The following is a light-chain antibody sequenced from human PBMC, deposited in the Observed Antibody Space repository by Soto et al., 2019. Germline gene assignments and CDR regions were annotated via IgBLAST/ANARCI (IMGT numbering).Light chain of an antibody. Sequence: EDVLTQSPGTLSLSPGETATLSCRTSQSLSGNYLAWYQQKPGQAPRVLIYRASIRATGISDRFSGSGSGTDFTLTISRLEPEDFAVYYCQHYGASTWTFGQGKKV. CDR3: QHYGASTWT. J-gene: IGKJ1*01. CDR1: QSLSGNY. CDR2: RAS. V-gene: IGKV3-20*01.